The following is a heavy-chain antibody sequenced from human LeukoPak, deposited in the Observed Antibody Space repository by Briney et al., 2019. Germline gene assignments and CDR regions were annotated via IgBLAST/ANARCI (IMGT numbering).Heavy chain of an antibody. CDR2: IIPNSGVT. J-gene: IGHJ5*02. D-gene: IGHD5-18*01. Sequence: ASVKVSCKASGYTFTGYYMHWVRQAPGQGLEWMGWIIPNSGVTNSAQKFQGRVTMTRDTSISTAYMELSRLTSDDTAVYYCARKNHVDTAMFDLWGQGTLVTVSS. CDR3: ARKNHVDTAMFDL. CDR1: GYTFTGYY. V-gene: IGHV1-2*02.